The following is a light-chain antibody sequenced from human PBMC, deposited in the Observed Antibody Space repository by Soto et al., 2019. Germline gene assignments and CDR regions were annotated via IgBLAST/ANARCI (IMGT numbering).Light chain of an antibody. J-gene: IGKJ4*01. CDR2: TAS. CDR3: QQYDSYSVT. Sequence: DIKMTQSPSTMSASVGDRVTITCRASQSISSWLAWYEQKPGKAPKLLISTASSLESGLPPRFSGSGSGTEFNLTISSLQPDDFATYYCQQYDSYSVTFGGGTKVEIK. V-gene: IGKV1-5*03. CDR1: QSISSW.